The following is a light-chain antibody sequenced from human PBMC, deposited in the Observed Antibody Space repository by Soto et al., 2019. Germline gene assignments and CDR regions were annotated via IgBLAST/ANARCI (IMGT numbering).Light chain of an antibody. CDR1: QSVSSSY. CDR3: QQYNNWPWT. V-gene: IGKV3-15*01. CDR2: AAS. Sequence: EIVLTQSPGTLSLSPGERATLSCRASQSVSSSYLAWYQQKPGQAPRLLIYAASTRATGIPARFSGSGSETEFTLTISSLQSEDFAVYYCQQYNNWPWTFGQGTKVDIK. J-gene: IGKJ1*01.